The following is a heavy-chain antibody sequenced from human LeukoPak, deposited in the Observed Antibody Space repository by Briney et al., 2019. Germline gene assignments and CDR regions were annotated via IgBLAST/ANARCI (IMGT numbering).Heavy chain of an antibody. CDR2: IKQDGSEK. V-gene: IGHV3-7*01. CDR3: ARDTRNYDFWTGYSFDS. D-gene: IGHD3-3*01. Sequence: GGSLRLSCGASGFTFGSYWMNWVRQAPGKGLEWVANIKQDGSEKYYVDSVKGRFTISRDNAKNSLYLQMNSLRAEDTAVYYCARDTRNYDFWTGYSFDSWGQGTLVTVSS. CDR1: GFTFGSYW. J-gene: IGHJ4*02.